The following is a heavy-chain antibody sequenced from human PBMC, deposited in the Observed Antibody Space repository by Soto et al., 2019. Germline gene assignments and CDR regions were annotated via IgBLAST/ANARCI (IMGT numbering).Heavy chain of an antibody. J-gene: IGHJ4*02. CDR3: AREVSNWNYFRYFDY. D-gene: IGHD1-7*01. Sequence: SETLSLTCTVSGGSISSGGYYWSWIRQHPGKGLEWIGYIYYSGSTYYNPSLKSRVTISVDTSKNQFSLKLSSVTAADTAVYYCAREVSNWNYFRYFDYWGQGTLVTVSS. CDR2: IYYSGST. CDR1: GGSISSGGYY. V-gene: IGHV4-31*03.